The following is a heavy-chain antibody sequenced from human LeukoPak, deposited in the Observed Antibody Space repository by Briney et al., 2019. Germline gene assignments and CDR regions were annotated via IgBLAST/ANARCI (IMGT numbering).Heavy chain of an antibody. V-gene: IGHV3-30*04. CDR1: GFTFSSYA. J-gene: IGHJ4*02. D-gene: IGHD6-13*01. Sequence: PGGSLRLSCAASGFTFSSYAMHWVRQAPGKGLEWVAVISYDGSNKYYADSVKGRFTISRDNSKNTLYLQMNSLRAEDTAVYYCARETQQLVGYYVDYWGQGTLVTVSS. CDR2: ISYDGSNK. CDR3: ARETQQLVGYYVDY.